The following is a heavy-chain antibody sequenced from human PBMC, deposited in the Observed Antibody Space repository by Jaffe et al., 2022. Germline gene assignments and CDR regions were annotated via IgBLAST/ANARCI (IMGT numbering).Heavy chain of an antibody. CDR2: ISGSGGST. V-gene: IGHV3-23*01. J-gene: IGHJ6*03. CDR3: AKETGTRTGDYYYYYMDV. CDR1: GFTFSSYA. D-gene: IGHD1-7*01. Sequence: EVQLLESGGGLVQPGGSLRLSCAASGFTFSSYAMSWVRQAPGKGLEWVSAISGSGGSTYYADSVKGRFTISRDNSKNTLYLQMNSLRAEDTAVYYCAKETGTRTGDYYYYYMDVWGKGTTVTVSS.